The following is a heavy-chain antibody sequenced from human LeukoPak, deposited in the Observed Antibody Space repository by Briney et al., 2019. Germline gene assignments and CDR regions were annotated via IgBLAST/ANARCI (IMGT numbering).Heavy chain of an antibody. CDR2: ISFDGRIE. D-gene: IGHD1-26*01. J-gene: IGHJ3*02. CDR1: GFIFTNYG. V-gene: IGHV3-30*18. CDR3: AKERASKGAEAFDI. Sequence: GGSLRLSCAASGFIFTNYGMHWVRQAPGKGLEWVAIISFDGRIEYYVDSVKGRFTISRDKSKNTLYLQMNSLRPEDTAVYYCAKERASKGAEAFDIWGQGKMVNVFS.